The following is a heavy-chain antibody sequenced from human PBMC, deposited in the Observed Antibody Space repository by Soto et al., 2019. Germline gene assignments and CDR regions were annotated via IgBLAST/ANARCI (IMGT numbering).Heavy chain of an antibody. J-gene: IGHJ4*02. D-gene: IGHD5-12*01. Sequence: SETLSLTCTVSGDSITSYYWSWIRQPPGQGLEWIEYIYSSGSTNYNPSLKSRVTMSVDTSKNQFSLNLSSVTAADTAVYYCARRRRNGYDFDYWGQGILVTVSS. V-gene: IGHV4-59*01. CDR3: ARRRRNGYDFDY. CDR1: GDSITSYY. CDR2: IYSSGST.